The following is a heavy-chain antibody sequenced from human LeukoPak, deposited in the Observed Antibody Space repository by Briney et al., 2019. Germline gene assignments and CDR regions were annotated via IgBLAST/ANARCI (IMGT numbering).Heavy chain of an antibody. CDR3: ARDLKDSRIAVTIDY. CDR2: INPNSGGT. Sequence: GASVKVSCKASGYTFTGYYFHWVRQAPGQGLEWMGWINPNSGGTNSAQKFQGRVTMTRDTSISTAYMELSRLRSDDTAVYYCARDLKDSRIAVTIDYWGQGTLVTVSS. D-gene: IGHD6-13*01. V-gene: IGHV1-2*02. J-gene: IGHJ4*02. CDR1: GYTFTGYY.